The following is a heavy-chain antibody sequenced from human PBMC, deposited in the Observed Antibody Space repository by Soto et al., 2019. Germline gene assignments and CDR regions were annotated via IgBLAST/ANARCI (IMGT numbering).Heavy chain of an antibody. CDR2: MIYSGGR. Sequence: YSQCITGSAGGASTSSSLLCWVWLHQPPDKGLEWIGSMIYSGGRDYTPSLRSRVTIPVHTSRNEVALKLTSMTAADTALYFCASQETASGSFSWRPWDSWGRG. V-gene: IGHV4-39*01. J-gene: IGHJ4*02. CDR3: ASQETASGSFSWRPWDS. CDR1: GASTSSSLLC. D-gene: IGHD3-10*01.